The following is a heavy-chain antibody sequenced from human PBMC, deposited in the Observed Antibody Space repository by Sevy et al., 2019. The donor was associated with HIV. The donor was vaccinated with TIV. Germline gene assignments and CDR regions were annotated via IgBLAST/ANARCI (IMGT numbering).Heavy chain of an antibody. CDR1: GFTFSSYA. CDR2: IRGSGGST. D-gene: IGHD3-10*01. Sequence: GGSLRLSCAASGFTFSSYAMSWVRQAPGKGLEWVSAIRGSGGSTYYADSVKGRFTISRDNSKNTLYLQMNSLRAEDTAVYYCAKIPMVRGVSPFDYWGQGTLVTVSS. CDR3: AKIPMVRGVSPFDY. V-gene: IGHV3-23*01. J-gene: IGHJ4*02.